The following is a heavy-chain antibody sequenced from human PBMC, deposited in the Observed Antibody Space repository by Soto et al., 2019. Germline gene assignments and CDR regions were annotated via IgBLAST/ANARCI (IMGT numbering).Heavy chain of an antibody. CDR3: ARRSTVVTTQYYYYGMDV. V-gene: IGHV3-21*04. D-gene: IGHD4-17*01. J-gene: IGHJ6*02. CDR2: ISSSSSYI. CDR1: GFTFSSYS. Sequence: GGSLRLSCAASGFTFSSYSMNWVRQAPGKGLEWVSSISSSSSYIYYADSVKGRFTISRDNAKNSLYLQMNSLRAEDTAVYYCARRSTVVTTQYYYYGMDVWGQGTAVTVSS.